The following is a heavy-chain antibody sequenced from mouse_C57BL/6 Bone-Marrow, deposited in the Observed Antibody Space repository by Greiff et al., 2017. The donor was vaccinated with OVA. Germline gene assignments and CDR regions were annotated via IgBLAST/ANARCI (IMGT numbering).Heavy chain of an antibody. CDR3: ARDDDGYPWFAY. V-gene: IGHV1-82*01. D-gene: IGHD2-3*01. CDR1: GYAFSSSW. J-gene: IGHJ3*01. CDR2: IYPGDGDT. Sequence: VKLVESGPELVKPGASVKISCKASGYAFSSSWMNWVKQRPGKGLEWIGRIYPGDGDTNYNGKFKGKATLTADKSSSTAYMQLSSLTSEDSAVYFCARDDDGYPWFAYWGQGTLVTVSA.